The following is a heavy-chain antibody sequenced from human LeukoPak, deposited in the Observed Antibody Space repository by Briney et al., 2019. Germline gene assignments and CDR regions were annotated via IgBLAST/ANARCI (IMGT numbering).Heavy chain of an antibody. D-gene: IGHD2-15*01. V-gene: IGHV1-46*01. CDR1: GYTFTSYY. CDR2: INPSSGST. J-gene: IGHJ3*02. CDR3: ARDGGYCSGGSCSRGAFDI. Sequence: ASVKVSCKASGYTFTSYYMHWVRQAPGQGLEWMGIINPSSGSTSYAQKFQGRVTMTRDMSTSTAYMEMSSLRSEDTAVYYCARDGGYCSGGSCSRGAFDIWSQGSMVTVSS.